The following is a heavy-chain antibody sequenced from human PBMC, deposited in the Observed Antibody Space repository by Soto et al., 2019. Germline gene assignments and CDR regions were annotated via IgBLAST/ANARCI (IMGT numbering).Heavy chain of an antibody. CDR3: ARAHRQWLVPYYFDY. D-gene: IGHD6-19*01. V-gene: IGHV3-11*06. J-gene: IGHJ4*02. CDR2: ISSSSSYT. Sequence: GGSLRLSCAASGFTFSDYYMCWIRQAPGKGLEWVSYISSSSSYTNYADSVKGRFTISRDNAKNSLYLQMNSLRAEDTAVYYCARAHRQWLVPYYFDYWGQGTLVTVSS. CDR1: GFTFSDYY.